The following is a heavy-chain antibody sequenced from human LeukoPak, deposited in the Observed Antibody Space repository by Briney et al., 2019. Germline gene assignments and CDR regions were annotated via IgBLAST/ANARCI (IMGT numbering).Heavy chain of an antibody. J-gene: IGHJ6*03. V-gene: IGHV1-69*05. CDR2: IIPIFGTA. CDR3: ARVSSSSSYYYYYMDV. Sequence: GSSVKVSCKASGGTFSSHAISWVRQAPGQGLEWMGRIIPIFGTANYAQKFQGRVTITTDESTSTAYMELSSLRSEHTAVYYWARVSSSSSYYYYYMDVWGKGTTVTVSS. CDR1: GGTFSSHA. D-gene: IGHD6-6*01.